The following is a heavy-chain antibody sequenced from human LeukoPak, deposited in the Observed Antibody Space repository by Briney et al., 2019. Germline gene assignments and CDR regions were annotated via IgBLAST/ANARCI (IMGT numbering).Heavy chain of an antibody. D-gene: IGHD3-22*01. J-gene: IGHJ4*02. CDR1: GGSISSYF. CDR2: IYYSGST. CDR3: ARGRRYYDSSGRYFDF. V-gene: IGHV4-39*07. Sequence: SETLSLTCTVSGGSISSYFWNWIRQPPGKGLEWIRSIYYSGSTYYNPSLKSRVTISVDTSKNQFSLKLGSVTAADTAVYFCARGRRYYDSSGRYFDFWGQGSLVTVSS.